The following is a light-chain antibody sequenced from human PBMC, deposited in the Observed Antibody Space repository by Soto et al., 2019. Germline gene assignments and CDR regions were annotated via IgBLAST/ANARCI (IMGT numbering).Light chain of an antibody. V-gene: IGKV1-5*01. Sequence: DIQMTQSPSTLSASVGDRVTITCRASQSISHFLAWYQQTPGNVPKLFIYDASSLESGVPSFFSSGCARTDFILTISSLPPDDAASYYHQQYNSYRTFGQGTKVDI. CDR3: QQYNSYRT. CDR1: QSISHF. CDR2: DAS. J-gene: IGKJ1*01.